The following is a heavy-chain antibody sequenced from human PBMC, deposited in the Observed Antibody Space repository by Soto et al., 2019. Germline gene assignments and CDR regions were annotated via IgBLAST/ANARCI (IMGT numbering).Heavy chain of an antibody. CDR2: ISYDGSNK. D-gene: IGHD1-26*01. J-gene: IGHJ4*02. Sequence: PGGSLRLSCAASGFTFSSYAMHWVSQAPGKGLEWVAVISYDGSNKYYADSVKGRFTISRDNSKNTLYLQMNSLRAEDTAVYYCARDLQPEYRGSYGTVMGYWGQGTLVTVSS. CDR1: GFTFSSYA. V-gene: IGHV3-30-3*01. CDR3: ARDLQPEYRGSYGTVMGY.